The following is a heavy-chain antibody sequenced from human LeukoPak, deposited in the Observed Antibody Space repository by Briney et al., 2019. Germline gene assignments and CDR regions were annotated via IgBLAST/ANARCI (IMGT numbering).Heavy chain of an antibody. D-gene: IGHD3-22*01. CDR3: AKDIDSSGYYSYVTTAEYFQH. Sequence: GGSLRLSCAASGFTFSSYSMNWVRQAPGKGLEWVSSISSSSSYIYYADSVKGRFTISRDNSKNTLYLQMNSLRAEDTAVYYCAKDIDSSGYYSYVTTAEYFQHWGQGTLVTVSS. CDR2: ISSSSSYI. V-gene: IGHV3-21*04. J-gene: IGHJ1*01. CDR1: GFTFSSYS.